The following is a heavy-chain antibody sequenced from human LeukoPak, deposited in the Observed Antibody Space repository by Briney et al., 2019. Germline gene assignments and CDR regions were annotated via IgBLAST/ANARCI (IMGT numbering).Heavy chain of an antibody. CDR3: ARVGDPPDGFAFDI. CDR1: GFTLSSYA. Sequence: GGSLRLSCAASGFTLSSYAMHWVRQAPGKGLEWVAVISFDGSNKYYADSVKGRFTISRDNSKNTLYLQMNSLRAEDTAVYYCARVGDPPDGFAFDIWGQGTMVTVSS. D-gene: IGHD2-21*02. V-gene: IGHV3-30-3*01. CDR2: ISFDGSNK. J-gene: IGHJ3*02.